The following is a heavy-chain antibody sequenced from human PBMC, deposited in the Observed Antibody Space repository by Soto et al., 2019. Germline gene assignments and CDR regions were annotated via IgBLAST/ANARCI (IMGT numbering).Heavy chain of an antibody. Sequence: PGESLKISCKGSGYSFTSQWIGWVRQMPGKGLEWMGIIYPGHSDTRYSPSFQGQVTISADKSISTAYLQWSSLKASDTAMYYCARRGGYGDYYYYYGMDVWGQGTTVTVSS. CDR1: GYSFTSQW. V-gene: IGHV5-51*01. CDR2: IYPGHSDT. CDR3: ARRGGYGDYYYYYGMDV. J-gene: IGHJ6*02. D-gene: IGHD4-17*01.